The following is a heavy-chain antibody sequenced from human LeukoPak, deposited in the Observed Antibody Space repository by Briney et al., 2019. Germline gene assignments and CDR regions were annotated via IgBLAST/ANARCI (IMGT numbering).Heavy chain of an antibody. CDR3: ARVWDNGSGYYLGGDWFDP. D-gene: IGHD3-22*01. CDR1: GGSISSGGYY. Sequence: PSETLSLTCTVSGGSISSGGYYWSWIRQHPGKGLEWIGYIYYSGSTYYNPSLKSRVTISVDTSKNQFSLKLSSVTAADTAVYYCARVWDNGSGYYLGGDWFDPWGQGTLVTVSS. CDR2: IYYSGST. V-gene: IGHV4-31*03. J-gene: IGHJ5*02.